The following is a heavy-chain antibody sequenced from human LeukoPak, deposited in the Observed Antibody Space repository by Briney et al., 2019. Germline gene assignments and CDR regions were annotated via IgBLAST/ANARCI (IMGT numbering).Heavy chain of an antibody. J-gene: IGHJ4*02. CDR2: ISTSGRAT. V-gene: IGHV3-23*01. D-gene: IGHD1-26*01. CDR3: AKDLGGTQGY. Sequence: GGSLRLSCAASGFAFSTYAMTWVRQAPEKGLQWVSTISTSGRATYYADSVEGRFTISRDNSKNTLYLQMNSLRAEDTAVYYCAKDLGGTQGYWGQGTLVTVSS. CDR1: GFAFSTYA.